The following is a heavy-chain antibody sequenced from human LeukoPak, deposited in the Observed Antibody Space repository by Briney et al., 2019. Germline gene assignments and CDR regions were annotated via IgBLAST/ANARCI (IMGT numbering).Heavy chain of an antibody. CDR3: AKETYYYDSSGYYSY. Sequence: GGSLRLSCSASGFTFSNAWMNWVRQAPGKGLEWVGRIKSKTDGDTTDYASSVKGRFTISRDDSKNTLYLQMNSLRAEDTAVYYCAKETYYYDSSGYYSYWGQGTLVTVSS. D-gene: IGHD3-22*01. V-gene: IGHV3-15*01. CDR1: GFTFSNAW. J-gene: IGHJ4*02. CDR2: IKSKTDGDTT.